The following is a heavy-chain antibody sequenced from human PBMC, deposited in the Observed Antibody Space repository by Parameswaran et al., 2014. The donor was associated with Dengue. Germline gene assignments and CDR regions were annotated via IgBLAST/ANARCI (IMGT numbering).Heavy chain of an antibody. D-gene: IGHD6-6*01. J-gene: IGHJ4*02. CDR2: ISGSSSYI. CDR3: ARALWGSEGLSSGY. V-gene: IGHV3-21*01. Sequence: WIRQPPGKGLEWVSSISGSSSYIYYADSVKGRFTISRDNAKNSLYLQMNSLRAEDTAVYYCARALWGSEGLSSGYWGQGTLVTVSS.